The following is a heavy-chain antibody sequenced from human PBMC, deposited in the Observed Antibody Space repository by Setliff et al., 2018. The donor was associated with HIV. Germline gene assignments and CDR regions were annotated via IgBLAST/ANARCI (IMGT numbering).Heavy chain of an antibody. CDR1: GYSISSSYY. V-gene: IGHV4-38-2*01. J-gene: IGHJ4*02. CDR3: ARSRGRWQLVIYY. D-gene: IGHD6-6*01. Sequence: PSETLSLTCAVSGYSISSSYYWGWIRQPPGKGLEWIASVYHGGSAYYNPSLKSRVTTSVDTSKNQFSLKLSSVTAADTAVYYCARSRGRWQLVIYYWGQGTLVTVSS. CDR2: VYHGGSA.